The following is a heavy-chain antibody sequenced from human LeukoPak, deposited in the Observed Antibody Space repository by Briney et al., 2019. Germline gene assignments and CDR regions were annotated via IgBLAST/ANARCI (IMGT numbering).Heavy chain of an antibody. CDR3: ARGSYCSSTSCYVVDY. Sequence: ASVKVSCKASGYTFTSYAMHWGRQAPGERLEWMGWINAGNGDTKYSQEFQGRVTITRDTSGSTAYMELSILRSEDMAVYYCARGSYCSSTSCYVVDYWGQGTLVTVSS. J-gene: IGHJ4*02. CDR1: GYTFTSYA. V-gene: IGHV1-3*03. D-gene: IGHD2-2*01. CDR2: INAGNGDT.